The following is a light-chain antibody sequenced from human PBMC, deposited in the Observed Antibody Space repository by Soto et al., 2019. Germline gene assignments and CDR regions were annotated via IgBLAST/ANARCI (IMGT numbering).Light chain of an antibody. CDR3: QQYGHSPIT. Sequence: EIVLTQSPGTLSLSPGERVTLSCRASQSLSGNYLAWYQQKPGQAPKFLIYGASNRATDIPDRFSGGGSGTDFALPITRLEPEDSAVYYCQQYGHSPITFGQGTRLEIK. J-gene: IGKJ5*01. CDR1: QSLSGNY. V-gene: IGKV3-20*01. CDR2: GAS.